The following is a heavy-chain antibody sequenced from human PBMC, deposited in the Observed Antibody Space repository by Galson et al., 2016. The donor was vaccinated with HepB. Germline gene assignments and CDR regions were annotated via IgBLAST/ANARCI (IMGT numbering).Heavy chain of an antibody. D-gene: IGHD6-19*01. V-gene: IGHV3-30*18. CDR1: GFTFSNSG. CDR2: MSHDGSHI. J-gene: IGHJ5*02. Sequence: SLRLSCAASGFTFSNSGLHWIRQAPGKGLEWVAAMSHDGSHIFYVDSVKGRFSISRDNSKNTLYLQMNSLRDEDTAVYYCAKDHGNRWLNNWFDPWGQGTLVTVSS. CDR3: AKDHGNRWLNNWFDP.